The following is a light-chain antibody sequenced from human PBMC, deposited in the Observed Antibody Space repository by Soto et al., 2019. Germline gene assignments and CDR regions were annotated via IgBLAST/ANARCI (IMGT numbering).Light chain of an antibody. J-gene: IGKJ1*01. Sequence: EIVLTQSPGTLSLSPGERATLSCRASQSVTSNYIAWYQQELGQAPRLLIYGASSRATGIPDRFSGSGSGTDFTLTISRLEPEDFAVYYCQQYAYSPPTFGLGTKVVIK. CDR1: QSVTSNY. CDR2: GAS. V-gene: IGKV3-20*01. CDR3: QQYAYSPPT.